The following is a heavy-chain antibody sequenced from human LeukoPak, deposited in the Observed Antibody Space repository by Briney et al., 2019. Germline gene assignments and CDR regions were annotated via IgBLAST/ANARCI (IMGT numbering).Heavy chain of an antibody. CDR1: GFTFSSYS. CDR2: INSSSNYI. Sequence: GGSLRLSCAASGFTFSSYSMNWVRQAPGKGLEWVSPINSSSNYIYYADSVKGRFTISRDNAKNSLYLQMNSLRAEDTAVYYCASVGPKQWLLGSKASSDYWGKGTLVTVSS. CDR3: ASVGPKQWLLGSKASSDY. D-gene: IGHD3-22*01. V-gene: IGHV3-21*01. J-gene: IGHJ4*02.